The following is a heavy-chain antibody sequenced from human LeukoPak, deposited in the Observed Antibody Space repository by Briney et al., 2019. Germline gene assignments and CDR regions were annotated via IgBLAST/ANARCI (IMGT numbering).Heavy chain of an antibody. CDR3: VRDSGSAYGYYFLH. J-gene: IGHJ1*01. CDR1: GFTFNSYS. D-gene: IGHD1-26*01. Sequence: GGSLRLSCAASGFTFNSYSVYWVRQAPGKGLEGFSSISSSSSHMFYADSVKGRFSISRDNANNSLYLQMNSLRAEDTAVYYCVRDSGSAYGYYFLHWGQGTLVTVSS. V-gene: IGHV3-21*01. CDR2: ISSSSSHM.